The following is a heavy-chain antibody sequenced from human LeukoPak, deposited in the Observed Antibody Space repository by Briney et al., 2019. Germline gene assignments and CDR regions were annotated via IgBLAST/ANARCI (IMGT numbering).Heavy chain of an antibody. CDR3: ARENIVAYYFDY. CDR1: GFTVSSNY. CDR2: INSDGSST. V-gene: IGHV3-74*01. D-gene: IGHD5-12*01. J-gene: IGHJ4*02. Sequence: PGGSLRLSCAASGFTVSSNYMSWVRQAPGRGLVWVSRINSDGSSTSYADSVKGRFTISRDNAKNTLYLQMNSLRAEDTAVYYCARENIVAYYFDYWGQGALVTVSS.